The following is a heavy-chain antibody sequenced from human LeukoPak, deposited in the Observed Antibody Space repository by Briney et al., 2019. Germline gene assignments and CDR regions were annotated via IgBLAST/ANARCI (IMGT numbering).Heavy chain of an antibody. D-gene: IGHD3-10*01. Sequence: PSETLSLTCNVSGGSISRYYWSWIRRPPGKGLEWIGYIDDSGNTNYNPSLKSQVTISVDKSKNQFSLKLSFVIAADTAMYYCARSDYHNSGSHTVFDAFDIWGQGTRVTVSS. V-gene: IGHV4-59*01. J-gene: IGHJ3*02. CDR3: ARSDYHNSGSHTVFDAFDI. CDR2: IDDSGNT. CDR1: GGSISRYY.